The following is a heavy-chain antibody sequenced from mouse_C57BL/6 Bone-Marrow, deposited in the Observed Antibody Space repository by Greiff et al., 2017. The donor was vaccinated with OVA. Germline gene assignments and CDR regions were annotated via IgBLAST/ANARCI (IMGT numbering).Heavy chain of an antibody. J-gene: IGHJ4*01. Sequence: EVQVVESGPGLVKPSQSLSLTCSVTGYSITSGYYWNWIRQFPGNKLEWMGYISYDGSNNYNPSLKNRISITRDTSKNQFFLKLNSVTTEDTATYYCARASLYYYGSSYYAMDYWGQGTSVTVSS. CDR3: ARASLYYYGSSYYAMDY. V-gene: IGHV3-6*01. CDR1: GYSITSGYY. CDR2: ISYDGSN. D-gene: IGHD1-1*01.